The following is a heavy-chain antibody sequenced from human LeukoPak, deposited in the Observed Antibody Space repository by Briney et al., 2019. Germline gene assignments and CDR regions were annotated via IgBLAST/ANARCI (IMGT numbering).Heavy chain of an antibody. D-gene: IGHD6-6*01. CDR2: IIPIFGTA. CDR3: ASHIAARPYHMDV. CDR1: GGTFTSYA. Sequence: ASVKVSCKASGGTFTSYAISWVRQAPGQGLEWMGGIIPIFGTANYAQKFQGRVTITADESTSTAYMELSSLRSEDTAVYYCASHIAARPYHMDVWGKGTTVTVSS. V-gene: IGHV1-69*13. J-gene: IGHJ6*03.